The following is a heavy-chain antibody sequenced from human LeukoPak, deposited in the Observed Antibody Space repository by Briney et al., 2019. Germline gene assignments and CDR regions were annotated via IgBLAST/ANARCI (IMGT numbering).Heavy chain of an antibody. Sequence: GGSLRLSCAASGFTFSSYWKHWVRQAPGKGLVWVSRINSDGSSTSYADSVKGRFTISRDNAKNTLYLQMNSLRAEDTAVYYCARAVSGSYAPFDYWGQGALVTVSS. J-gene: IGHJ4*02. CDR1: GFTFSSYW. CDR3: ARAVSGSYAPFDY. D-gene: IGHD1-26*01. CDR2: INSDGSST. V-gene: IGHV3-74*01.